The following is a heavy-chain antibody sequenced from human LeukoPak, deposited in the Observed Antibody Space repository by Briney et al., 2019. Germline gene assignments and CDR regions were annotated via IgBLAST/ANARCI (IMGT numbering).Heavy chain of an antibody. CDR1: GGSISSGDYS. V-gene: IGHV4-30-4*01. Sequence: SQTLSLTCTVSGGSISSGDYSWRWLRQPPGKGLEWIGYICYSGSTYYNPSLQSPVTISVYTSKNQFSLKLNSVSAADTAVYSCARDSYYDSSGYHDYYYYGMDVWGQGTTVTVSS. J-gene: IGHJ6*02. CDR2: ICYSGST. D-gene: IGHD3-22*01. CDR3: ARDSYYDSSGYHDYYYYGMDV.